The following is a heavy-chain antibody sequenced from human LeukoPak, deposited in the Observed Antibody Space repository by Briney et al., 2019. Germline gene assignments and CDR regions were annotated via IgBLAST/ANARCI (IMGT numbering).Heavy chain of an antibody. J-gene: IGHJ6*02. Sequence: SETLSLTCTVSSDSISSSRFYGGWIRQPPGRGLEWIATISYSGSTYYNPSLRSRVTMSIDTSKNQFSLKLSSVTAADTAVYYCASLLSGFISSWRPDYYYGVDVWGQGTTVSVSS. CDR1: SDSISSSRFY. V-gene: IGHV4-39*01. CDR2: ISYSGST. D-gene: IGHD6-13*01. CDR3: ASLLSGFISSWRPDYYYGVDV.